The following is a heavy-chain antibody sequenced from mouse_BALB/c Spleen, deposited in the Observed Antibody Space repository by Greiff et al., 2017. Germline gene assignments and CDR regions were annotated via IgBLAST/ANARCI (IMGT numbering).Heavy chain of an antibody. J-gene: IGHJ3*01. Sequence: EVQRVESGAELVKPGASVKLSCTASGFNIKDTYMHWVKQRPEQGLEWIGRIDPANGNTKYDPKFQGKATITADTSSNTAYLQLSSLTSEDTAVYYCARTGTWAYWGQGTLVTVSA. CDR2: IDPANGNT. CDR3: ARTGTWAY. D-gene: IGHD4-1*01. CDR1: GFNIKDTY. V-gene: IGHV14-3*02.